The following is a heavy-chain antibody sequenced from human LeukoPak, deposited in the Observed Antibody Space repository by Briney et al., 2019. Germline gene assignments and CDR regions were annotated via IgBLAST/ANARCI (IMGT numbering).Heavy chain of an antibody. CDR2: ISDSGGST. Sequence: PGGSLRLFCAASGFTFPSYAMSWVRQAPGKGLNWVSAISDSGGSTYYADSVKGRFTISRDNSKNTLHLQMNSLRAEDTAVYYCAKRSDGYSGFDYWGQGTLVTLSS. CDR3: AKRSDGYSGFDY. J-gene: IGHJ4*02. D-gene: IGHD5-18*01. CDR1: GFTFPSYA. V-gene: IGHV3-23*01.